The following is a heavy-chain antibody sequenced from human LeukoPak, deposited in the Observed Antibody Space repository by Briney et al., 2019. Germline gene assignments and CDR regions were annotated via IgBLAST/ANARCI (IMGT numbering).Heavy chain of an antibody. Sequence: SQTLSLTCAISGDSVSSNSAAWNWIRQSPSRGLEWLGRTYYRSKWYNDYAVSVKSRITINPDTSKNQFSLQLNSVTPEDTAVYYCARESLWFGELWGDYYYYGMDVWGKGTTVTVSS. V-gene: IGHV6-1*01. CDR2: TYYRSKWYN. J-gene: IGHJ6*04. D-gene: IGHD3-10*01. CDR1: GDSVSSNSAA. CDR3: ARESLWFGELWGDYYYYGMDV.